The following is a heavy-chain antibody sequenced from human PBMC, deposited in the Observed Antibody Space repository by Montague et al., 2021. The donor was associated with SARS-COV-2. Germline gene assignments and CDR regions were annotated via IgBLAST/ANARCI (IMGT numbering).Heavy chain of an antibody. V-gene: IGHV4-39*01. CDR1: GVSISRTTSY. J-gene: IGHJ4*02. CDR2: IYYSGNT. Sequence: SETLSLTCTVSGVSISRTTSYWAWIRQPPGKGLEWLGSIYYSGNTNYNPSLKSRVTISIDTSKNQFSLRLTSVTAADTAVYYCARRYGSAFDYWGQGTLVTVSS. D-gene: IGHD3-10*01. CDR3: ARRYGSAFDY.